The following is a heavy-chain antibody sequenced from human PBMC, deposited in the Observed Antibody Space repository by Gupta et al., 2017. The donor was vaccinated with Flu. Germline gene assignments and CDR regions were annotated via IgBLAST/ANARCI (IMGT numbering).Heavy chain of an antibody. V-gene: IGHV3-9*01. CDR2: ISWNSGSI. Sequence: ELQLVESGGGLVQPGRSLRLSCAASGFTFDNYAMHWVRQAPGKGLEWVSGISWNSGSIGYADSVKGRFTISRDNAKNSLYLQMNSLRAEDTALYYCAKDHCGGDCYPDYWGQGTLVTVSS. D-gene: IGHD2-21*02. CDR3: AKDHCGGDCYPDY. CDR1: GFTFDNYA. J-gene: IGHJ4*02.